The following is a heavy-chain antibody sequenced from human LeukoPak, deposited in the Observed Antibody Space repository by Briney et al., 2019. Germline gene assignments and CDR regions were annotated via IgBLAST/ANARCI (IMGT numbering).Heavy chain of an antibody. Sequence: ASVKVSRKASGYTFTSYGISWVRQAPGQGLEWMGWISAYNGNTNYAQKLQGRVTMTTDTSTSTAYMELRSLRSDDTAVYYCARDARYSDYYYYGMDVWGQGTTVTVSS. J-gene: IGHJ6*02. CDR1: GYTFTSYG. CDR3: ARDARYSDYYYYGMDV. D-gene: IGHD3-9*01. CDR2: ISAYNGNT. V-gene: IGHV1-18*01.